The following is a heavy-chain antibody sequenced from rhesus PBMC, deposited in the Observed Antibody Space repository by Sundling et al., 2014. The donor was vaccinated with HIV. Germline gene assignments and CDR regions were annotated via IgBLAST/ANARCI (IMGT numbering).Heavy chain of an antibody. D-gene: IGHD1-38*01. J-gene: IGHJ6*01. V-gene: IGHV4-165*02. CDR3: ARTGAASPVLDYYGLVS. CDR1: GGAITGYY. CDR2: IGGNSGSR. Sequence: QVQLQESGPGLVKPSETLALTCAVSGGAITGYYWNWIRQSQGKGLEWIGSIGGNSGSRYYNPSLKSQVAISIDTSKKQFSLKLSSVTAADTAVYFCARTGAASPVLDYYGLVSSGEGYGRHRLL.